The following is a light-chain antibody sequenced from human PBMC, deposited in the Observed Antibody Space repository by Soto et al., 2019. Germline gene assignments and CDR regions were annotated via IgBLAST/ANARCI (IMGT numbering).Light chain of an antibody. Sequence: QSVLTQPPSVSGVPGQRVTISCTGSSSNIGAGYDVHWYQQLPGTAPKLLIYGNSNRPSGVPDRFSGSKSGTSASLAITGLQAEDEADYYCQSYDSLNGLYVFGTGTKVTVL. CDR1: SSNIGAGYD. CDR3: QSYDSLNGLYV. CDR2: GNS. J-gene: IGLJ1*01. V-gene: IGLV1-40*01.